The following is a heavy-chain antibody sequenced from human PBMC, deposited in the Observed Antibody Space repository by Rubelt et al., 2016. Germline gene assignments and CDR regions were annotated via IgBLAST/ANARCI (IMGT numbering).Heavy chain of an antibody. V-gene: IGHV1-18*01. CDR2: ISAYNGNT. D-gene: IGHD5-24*01. CDR3: ARERDDYSDY. J-gene: IGHJ4*02. Sequence: QVQLVQSGAEVKKPGASVKVSCKASGYTFTSYGISWVRQAPGQGLEWMGWISAYNGNTNCAQKLQGRVPTTVDTSKSPAYMELRSLRSEDTAVYYCARERDDYSDYRGQGPLTTVSS. CDR1: GYTFTSYG.